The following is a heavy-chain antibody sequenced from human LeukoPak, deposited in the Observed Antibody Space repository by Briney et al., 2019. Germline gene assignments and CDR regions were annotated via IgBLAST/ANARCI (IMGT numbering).Heavy chain of an antibody. CDR3: AKEYGDFPFDY. J-gene: IGHJ4*02. V-gene: IGHV3-21*04. CDR2: ISSSSTYI. Sequence: GGSLRLSCAASGFIFSSYSMNWVRQAPGKGLEWVSSISSSSTYIYYADSVKGRFTISRDNSKNTLYLQMNSLRAEDTAVYYCAKEYGDFPFDYWGQGTLVTVSS. D-gene: IGHD4-17*01. CDR1: GFIFSSYS.